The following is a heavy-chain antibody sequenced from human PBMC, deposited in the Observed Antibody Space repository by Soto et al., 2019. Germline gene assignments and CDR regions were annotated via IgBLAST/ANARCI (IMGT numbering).Heavy chain of an antibody. J-gene: IGHJ4*02. D-gene: IGHD3-10*01. V-gene: IGHV1-2*02. CDR3: ARGRTTGVDY. CDR2: INFNSGGT. Sequence: QVQLVKSGAEVKKPGASVKVSCKASEYTFTGYFIHWVRQAPGQGLEWMGWINFNSGGTNYEQKFEGRVTMTRDTSISTAYMELSSLRSDDMAVYYCARGRTTGVDYWGQGTLVTVSS. CDR1: EYTFTGYF.